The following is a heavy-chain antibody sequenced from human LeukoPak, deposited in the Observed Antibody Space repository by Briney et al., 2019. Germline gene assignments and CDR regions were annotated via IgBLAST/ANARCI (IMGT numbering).Heavy chain of an antibody. CDR2: IRYDGSNK. D-gene: IGHD3-22*01. Sequence: PGRSLRLSCAASGFTFSSYGMHWVRQAPGKGLEWVAFIRYDGSNKYYADSVKGRFTISRDNSKNTLYLQMNSLRAEDTAVYYCAKDLGYYYDSSGYEHFDYWGQGTLVTVSS. J-gene: IGHJ4*02. CDR3: AKDLGYYYDSSGYEHFDY. CDR1: GFTFSSYG. V-gene: IGHV3-30*02.